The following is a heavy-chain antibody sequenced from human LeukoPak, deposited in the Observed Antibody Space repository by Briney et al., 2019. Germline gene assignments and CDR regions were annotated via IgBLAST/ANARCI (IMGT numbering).Heavy chain of an antibody. CDR1: GFTFSSYG. CDR2: IWYDGSNK. CDR3: ARPLHYYGSGSSLNY. V-gene: IGHV3-30*19. J-gene: IGHJ4*02. D-gene: IGHD3-10*01. Sequence: GRSLRLSCAASGFTFSSYGMHWVRQAPGKGLEWVAVIWYDGSNKYYADSVKGRFTISRDNSKNTLYLQMNSLRAEDTAVYYCARPLHYYGSGSSLNYWGQGTLVTVSS.